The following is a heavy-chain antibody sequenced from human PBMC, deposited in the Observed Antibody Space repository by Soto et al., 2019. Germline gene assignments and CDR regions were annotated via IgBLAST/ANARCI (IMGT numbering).Heavy chain of an antibody. Sequence: SETLSLTCTVSGGSIRSGGYYWSWVRQNPRRGLEWIGNIYYSGNTYYNPSLKSRLTISVDTSKNQFSRNLSSVTAVDTAVYYCARDRLMATAGTARHYFGLDVWGQGTTVTVSS. CDR3: ARDRLMATAGTARHYFGLDV. V-gene: IGHV4-31*03. J-gene: IGHJ6*02. CDR1: GGSIRSGGYY. CDR2: IYYSGNT. D-gene: IGHD5-18*01.